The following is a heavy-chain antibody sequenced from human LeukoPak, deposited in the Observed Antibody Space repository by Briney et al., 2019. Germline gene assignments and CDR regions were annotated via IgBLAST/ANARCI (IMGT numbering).Heavy chain of an antibody. CDR1: GDSISSYF. Sequence: SETLSLTCTVSGDSISSYFWSWIRQPAGKGLEWIGRIYTSGSTNYSPSLKSRVTMSVDTSKNQFSLKLNSVTAADTAVYYCAKGRVGRGGYSYYFDYWGQGTLVTVSS. V-gene: IGHV4-4*07. J-gene: IGHJ4*02. CDR3: AKGRVGRGGYSYYFDY. D-gene: IGHD5-18*01. CDR2: IYTSGST.